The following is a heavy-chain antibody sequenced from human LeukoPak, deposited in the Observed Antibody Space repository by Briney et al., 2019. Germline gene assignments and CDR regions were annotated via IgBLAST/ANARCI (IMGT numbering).Heavy chain of an antibody. J-gene: IGHJ4*02. CDR3: AKGRSLWFGELFY. V-gene: IGHV3-23*01. D-gene: IGHD3-10*01. CDR1: GFTFSSFG. Sequence: GGTLRLSCAASGFTFSSFGMSWVRQAPGKGLEWVSAISSTGGTAYYADSVKGRFTISRDNSKNTLYLQMNSLRAEDTAVYYCAKGRSLWFGELFYWGQGTLVTVSS. CDR2: ISSTGGTA.